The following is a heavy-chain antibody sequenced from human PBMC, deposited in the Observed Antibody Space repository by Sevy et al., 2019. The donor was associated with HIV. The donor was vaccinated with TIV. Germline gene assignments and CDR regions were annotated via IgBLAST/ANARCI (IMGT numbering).Heavy chain of an antibody. CDR3: AKVLSWNGYYTGVEDFDY. CDR2: ISGTDGRT. CDR1: GFTFSSYA. D-gene: IGHD3-3*01. J-gene: IGHJ4*02. Sequence: GGSLRLSCAASGFTFSSYAMSWVRQAPGKGLEWVSGISGTDGRTYNADSVKGRFSISRDNSKNTLYLQMNSLRDEDTDIYCCAKVLSWNGYYTGVEDFDYWGQGTLVTVSS. V-gene: IGHV3-23*01.